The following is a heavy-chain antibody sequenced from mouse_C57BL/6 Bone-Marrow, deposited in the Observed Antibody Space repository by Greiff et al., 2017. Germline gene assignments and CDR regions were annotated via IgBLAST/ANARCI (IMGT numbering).Heavy chain of an antibody. CDR1: GYTFTSYW. J-gene: IGHJ4*01. Sequence: VQVVESGAELAKPGASVKLSCKASGYTFTSYWMHWVQQRPGQGLEWIGYINPSSGYTKYNQKFKDKSTLTADKSSSTAYMQLSSLTYEDSAVYYCARGHAMDYWGQGTSVTVSS. V-gene: IGHV1-7*01. CDR2: INPSSGYT. CDR3: ARGHAMDY.